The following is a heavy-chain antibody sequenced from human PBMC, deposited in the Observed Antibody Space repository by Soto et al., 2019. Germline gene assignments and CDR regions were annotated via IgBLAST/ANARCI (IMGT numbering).Heavy chain of an antibody. CDR1: GFTFGDHY. V-gene: IGHV3-72*01. CDR3: TRVRSSSWGLHGSDF. CDR2: IRHKGKSYTT. Sequence: GGPTRLSCAASGFTFGDHYMDWVSQAPGKGLEGVGRIRHKGKSYTTEYAASVKGRFTISRDDSKNSMFLQMNSLKTEDTALYYCTRVRSSSWGLHGSDFWGQGTMVTVSS. D-gene: IGHD6-13*01. J-gene: IGHJ3*01.